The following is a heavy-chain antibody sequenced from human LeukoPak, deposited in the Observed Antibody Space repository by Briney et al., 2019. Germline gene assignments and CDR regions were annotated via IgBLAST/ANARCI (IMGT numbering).Heavy chain of an antibody. CDR1: GASISNSDYY. J-gene: IGHJ3*01. CDR2: IYYSGST. CDR3: ARDINCISGDCQGGTFDF. Sequence: PSETLSLTCTVSGASISNSDYYWGWVRQPPGKGLEWIGNIYYSGSTYYNPSLKSRVTISIDTSKNQFSLKLSSVTAADTAVYYCARDINCISGDCQGGTFDFWGQGTVVTVSS. D-gene: IGHD2-2*01. V-gene: IGHV4-39*07.